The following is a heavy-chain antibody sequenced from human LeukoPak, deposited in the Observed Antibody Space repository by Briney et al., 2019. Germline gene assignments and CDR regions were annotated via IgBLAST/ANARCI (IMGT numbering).Heavy chain of an antibody. CDR2: IYYSGST. CDR1: GGSISSSSYY. V-gene: IGHV4-30-4*01. D-gene: IGHD2-21*01. CDR3: AREDSRFDP. Sequence: SETLSLTCTVSGGSISSSSYYWGWIRQPPGKGLEWIGYIYYSGSTYYNPSLKSRVTISVDTSKNQFSLKLSSVAAADTAVYYCAREDSRFDPWGQGTLVTVSS. J-gene: IGHJ5*02.